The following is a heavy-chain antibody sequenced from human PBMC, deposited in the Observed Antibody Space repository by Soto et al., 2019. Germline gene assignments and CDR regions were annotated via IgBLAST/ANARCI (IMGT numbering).Heavy chain of an antibody. V-gene: IGHV4-39*01. Sequence: SETLSLTCTVSGGSISSSSYYWGWIRQPPGKGLEWIGSIYYSGSTYYNPSLKSRVTISVDTSKNQFSLKLSSVTAADTAVYYCARHYYDSSGHHNYFDYWGQGTLVT. J-gene: IGHJ4*02. CDR3: ARHYYDSSGHHNYFDY. CDR2: IYYSGST. D-gene: IGHD3-22*01. CDR1: GGSISSSSYY.